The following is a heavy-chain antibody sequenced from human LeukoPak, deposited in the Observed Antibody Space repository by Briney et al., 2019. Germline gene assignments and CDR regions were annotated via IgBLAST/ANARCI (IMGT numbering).Heavy chain of an antibody. J-gene: IGHJ4*02. V-gene: IGHV3-7*01. Sequence: GGSLRLSCAASGFTFSSYLMSWVRQAPGKGLEWVANIKQDGSEKYYVDSVKGRFTISRDNAKNSLYLQMNSLRAEDTAVYYCARVYNGGYYLDYWGQGTLVTVSS. CDR3: ARVYNGGYYLDY. CDR2: IKQDGSEK. CDR1: GFTFSSYL. D-gene: IGHD3-22*01.